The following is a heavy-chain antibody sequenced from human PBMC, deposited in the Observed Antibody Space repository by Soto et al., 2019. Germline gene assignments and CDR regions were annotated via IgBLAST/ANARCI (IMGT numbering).Heavy chain of an antibody. CDR3: GKGRSGEVGVFY. CDR1: GYTFTGYY. Sequence: QVQLVQSGAEVKESGASVKVSCKASGYTFTGYYIHWVRQAPGQGPEWVGEISPKSGATRYAQKFQGRATMTKDTSISTVYMGLRNLRPDDTAVYYCGKGRSGEVGVFYWGQGTLVTVHS. V-gene: IGHV1-2*02. CDR2: ISPKSGAT. D-gene: IGHD1-26*01. J-gene: IGHJ4*02.